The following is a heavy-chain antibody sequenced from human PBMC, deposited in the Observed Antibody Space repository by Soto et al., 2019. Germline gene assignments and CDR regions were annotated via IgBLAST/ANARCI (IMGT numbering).Heavy chain of an antibody. J-gene: IGHJ3*02. Sequence: GGSLRLSCAASGFTYSSYAMSWARKAPGKGLEWVSAISGSGGSTYYADSVKGRCTISRDNSKNTLYLQMNGLRAEDTAVYYCAKTYDPTASDIWGQGTMVTVSS. V-gene: IGHV3-23*01. CDR2: ISGSGGST. CDR1: GFTYSSYA. CDR3: AKTYDPTASDI. D-gene: IGHD3-22*01.